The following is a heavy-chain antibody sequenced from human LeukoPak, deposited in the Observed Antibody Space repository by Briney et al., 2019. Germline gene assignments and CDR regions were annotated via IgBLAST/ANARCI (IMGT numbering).Heavy chain of an antibody. CDR2: IHHCGST. Sequence: SETLSLTCAVSGGSVSTYYWSWIRQPPGKGLEWIGYIHHCGSTNYNPSLKSRVTVSIDTSKNQFSLKLRSVTAADTAVYYCARAYCTSTSCSWFDPWGQGTLVTVSS. V-gene: IGHV4-59*02. CDR3: ARAYCTSTSCSWFDP. CDR1: GGSVSTYY. J-gene: IGHJ5*02. D-gene: IGHD2-2*01.